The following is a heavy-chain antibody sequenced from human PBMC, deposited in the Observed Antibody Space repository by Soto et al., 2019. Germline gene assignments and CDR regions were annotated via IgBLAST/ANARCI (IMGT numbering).Heavy chain of an antibody. Sequence: QVQLVGSGGGVVQPGTSLRLSCAASGFSFSSYGMHWVRQAPGKGLEWVAVIWSDGSTEYYADSVKGRFTISRDNSKNTLYLQMNSLRAEDTAVYYCARRGSGTYNFDYWGQGTLVTVSS. J-gene: IGHJ4*02. D-gene: IGHD1-26*01. V-gene: IGHV3-33*01. CDR3: ARRGSGTYNFDY. CDR2: IWSDGSTE. CDR1: GFSFSSYG.